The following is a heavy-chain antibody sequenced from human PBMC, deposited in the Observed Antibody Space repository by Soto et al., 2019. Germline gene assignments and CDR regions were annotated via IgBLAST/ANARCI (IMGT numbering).Heavy chain of an antibody. D-gene: IGHD6-19*01. J-gene: IGHJ1*01. CDR2: IWYDGSNT. CDR3: AKDRLLTGWSDPAEYFQH. Sequence: GGSLRLSCVASGFFLRDFGMHWVRQAPGKGLEWVSVIWYDGSNTYQGDSVKGRFTISRDNSKNTLYLQMNSLRAEDTAVYYCAKDRLLTGWSDPAEYFQHWGQGTLVTVSS. CDR1: GFFLRDFG. V-gene: IGHV3-33*06.